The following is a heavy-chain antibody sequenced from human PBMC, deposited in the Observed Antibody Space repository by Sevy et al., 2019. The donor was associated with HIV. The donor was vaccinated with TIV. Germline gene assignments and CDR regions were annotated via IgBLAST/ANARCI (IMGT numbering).Heavy chain of an antibody. CDR3: ARDRAYNRFDY. V-gene: IGHV3-7*03. D-gene: IGHD1-1*01. CDR2: INEDGSTK. CDR1: GFSFSSSW. J-gene: IGHJ4*02. Sequence: GGSLRLSCAASGFSFSSSWMTWVRQAPGQGLEWLANINEDGSTKNYMYTVRGRFTISRDNAKNSRYLQMNNLRADDTAIYYCARDRAYNRFDYWGQGTLVTVSS.